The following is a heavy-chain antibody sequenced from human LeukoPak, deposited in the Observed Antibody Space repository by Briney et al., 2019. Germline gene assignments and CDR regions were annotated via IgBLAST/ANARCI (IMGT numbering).Heavy chain of an antibody. CDR3: ARGEPVDY. J-gene: IGHJ4*02. D-gene: IGHD1-14*01. Sequence: AGGSLRLSCAASGFTVSSNYLSWVRQAPRKGLEWVSVIYSGGSTYYADSVKGRFTISRDNSKNTLYLQMNKLRAEYKAGYYGARGEPVDYWGQGTLVTVSS. V-gene: IGHV3-53*01. CDR1: GFTVSSNY. CDR2: IYSGGST.